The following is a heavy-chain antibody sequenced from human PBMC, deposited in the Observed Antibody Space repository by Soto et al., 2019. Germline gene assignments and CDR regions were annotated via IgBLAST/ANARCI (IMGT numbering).Heavy chain of an antibody. D-gene: IGHD2-2*01. CDR2: ISSSGSTI. CDR1: GFTFSDYY. Sequence: QVQLVESGGGLVKPGGSLRLSCAASGFTFSDYYMSWIRQAPGKGLEWVSYISSSGSTIYYVDSVKGRSTISRDNAKNSLYLQMNSLRAEDTAVYYCARGMARYCSSSSCSPFDYWGQGTLVTVSS. CDR3: ARGMARYCSSSSCSPFDY. V-gene: IGHV3-11*01. J-gene: IGHJ4*02.